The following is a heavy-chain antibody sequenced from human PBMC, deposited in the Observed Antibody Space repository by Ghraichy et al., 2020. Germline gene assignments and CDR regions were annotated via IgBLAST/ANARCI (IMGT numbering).Heavy chain of an antibody. J-gene: IGHJ4*02. D-gene: IGHD4-17*01. Sequence: SGPTLVKPTQTLTLTCTFSGFSLSTSGMCVSWIRQPPGKALEWLALIDWDDDKHYSTSLKTRLTISKDTSKNQVVLTMTNMDPVDTATYYCARITDRFYGDYVVDYWGQGTLVTVSS. CDR2: IDWDDDK. V-gene: IGHV2-70*01. CDR1: GFSLSTSGMC. CDR3: ARITDRFYGDYVVDY.